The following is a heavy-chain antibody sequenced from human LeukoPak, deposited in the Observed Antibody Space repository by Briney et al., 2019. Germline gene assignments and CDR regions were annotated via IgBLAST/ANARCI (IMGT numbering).Heavy chain of an antibody. D-gene: IGHD5-18*01. Sequence: GASLKISCKGSGYSFTSYWIGWVRQMPGKGLEWMGIIYPGDSDTRYSPSFQGQVTISADKSINTAYLQWSSLKASDTAMYYCASRGVGYSYGYGFDYWGQGTLVTVSS. CDR3: ASRGVGYSYGYGFDY. CDR2: IYPGDSDT. J-gene: IGHJ4*02. CDR1: GYSFTSYW. V-gene: IGHV5-51*01.